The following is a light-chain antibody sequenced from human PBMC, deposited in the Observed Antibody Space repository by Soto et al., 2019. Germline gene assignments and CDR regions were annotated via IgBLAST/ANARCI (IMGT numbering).Light chain of an antibody. Sequence: IKMTQSPSTLSAYVGDRVTITCLASQSISSWLAWYQQKPGKAPNLLIYAASSLQSGVPSRFSGSGSGTDFTLTIRSLQPEDFATYYCQQSYITPWTFGQGTKVDIK. J-gene: IGKJ1*01. CDR1: QSISSW. V-gene: IGKV1-39*01. CDR2: AAS. CDR3: QQSYITPWT.